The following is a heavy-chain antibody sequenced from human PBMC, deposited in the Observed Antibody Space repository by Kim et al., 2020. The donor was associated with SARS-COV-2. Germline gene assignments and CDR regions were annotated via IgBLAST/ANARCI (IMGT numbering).Heavy chain of an antibody. CDR3: ARAAIKERSGSLSS. J-gene: IGHJ5*02. CDR1: GGSFSGYY. V-gene: IGHV4-34*01. Sequence: SETLSLTCAVYGGSFSGYYWSWIRQPPGKGLEWIGEINHSGSTNYNPSLKSRVTISVDTSKNQFSLKLSSVTVADTAVYYCARAAIKERSGSLSSWGQGTLVTVSS. CDR2: INHSGST. D-gene: IGHD3-10*01.